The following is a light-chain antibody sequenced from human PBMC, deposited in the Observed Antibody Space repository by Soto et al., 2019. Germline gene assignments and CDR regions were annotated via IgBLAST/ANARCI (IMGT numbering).Light chain of an antibody. CDR3: HQYYSAPFT. Sequence: DIVMTQSPDSLAVSLGERATINCKSSQSVLHSSNNKNYLAWYQQKPGQPPKLLISWASTRGSGVPDRFSGSGSGKDFTLSISSLQAEDVAVYYCHQYYSAPFTFGPGTKVDIK. CDR2: WAS. J-gene: IGKJ3*01. CDR1: QSVLHSSNNKNY. V-gene: IGKV4-1*01.